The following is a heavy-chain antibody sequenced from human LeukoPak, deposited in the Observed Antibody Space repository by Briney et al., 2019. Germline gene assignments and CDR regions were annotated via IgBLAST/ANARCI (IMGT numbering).Heavy chain of an antibody. J-gene: IGHJ4*02. CDR2: INIDGSST. CDR3: ARVGHDSSGYWRAADDF. CDR1: GFTFTNYW. Sequence: GGSLRLSCAVSGFTFTNYWMHWVRQAPGKGLVWVSRINIDGSSTSYADSVKGRFTISRDNAKNALYLQMNSLRAEDTAVYYCARVGHDSSGYWRAADDFWGQGTLVTVSS. V-gene: IGHV3-74*01. D-gene: IGHD3-22*01.